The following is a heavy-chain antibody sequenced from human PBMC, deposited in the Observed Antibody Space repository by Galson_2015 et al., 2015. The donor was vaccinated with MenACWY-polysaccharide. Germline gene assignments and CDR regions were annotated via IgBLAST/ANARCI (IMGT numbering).Heavy chain of an antibody. CDR3: ARGLYDSSGYYYDPYFDY. CDR1: GYTFTSYD. CDR2: MNPNSGNT. D-gene: IGHD3-22*01. V-gene: IGHV1-8*01. J-gene: IGHJ4*02. Sequence: SVKVSCKASGYTFTSYDINWVRQATGQGLEWMGWMNPNSGNTGYAQKFQGRVTMTRNTSISTAYMELSSLRSEDTAVYYCARGLYDSSGYYYDPYFDYWGQGTPVTVSS.